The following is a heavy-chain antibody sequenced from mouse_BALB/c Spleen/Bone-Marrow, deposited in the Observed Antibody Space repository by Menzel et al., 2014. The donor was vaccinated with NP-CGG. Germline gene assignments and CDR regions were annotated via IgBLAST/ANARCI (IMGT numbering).Heavy chain of an antibody. CDR2: INPDSSTI. V-gene: IGHV4-1*02. D-gene: IGHD4-1*01. CDR3: APNWDRGFAY. Sequence: EVQLVESGGGLVQPGGSLKLSCAASGFDFSRYWMSWVRQAPGKGLEWIGEINPDSSTINYTPSLKDKLIISRDNAKNTLYLQMSKVRSEDTALYYCAPNWDRGFAYWGQGTLVTVSA. J-gene: IGHJ3*01. CDR1: GFDFSRYW.